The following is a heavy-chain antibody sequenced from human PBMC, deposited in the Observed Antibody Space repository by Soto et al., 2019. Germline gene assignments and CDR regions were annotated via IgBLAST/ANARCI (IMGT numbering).Heavy chain of an antibody. CDR2: INPNSGGT. CDR1: GYTFTGYY. V-gene: IGHV1-2*02. J-gene: IGHJ6*02. CDR3: ATARVVPAAMWAASRVRSYCYYYGMDV. D-gene: IGHD2-2*01. Sequence: ASVKVSCKASGYTFTGYYMHWVRQAPGQGLEWMGWINPNSGGTNYAQKFQGRVTMTRDTSISTAYMELSRLRSDDTAVYYCATARVVPAAMWAASRVRSYCYYYGMDVWGQGTTVKVSS.